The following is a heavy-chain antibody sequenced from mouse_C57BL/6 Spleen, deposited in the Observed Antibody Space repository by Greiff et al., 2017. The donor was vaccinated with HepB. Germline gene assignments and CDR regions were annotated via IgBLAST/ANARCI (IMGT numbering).Heavy chain of an antibody. J-gene: IGHJ2*01. Sequence: QVQLQQSGAELVRPGASVKLSCKASGYTFTAYYINWVKQRPGQGLEWIARIYPGSGNTYYNEKFKGKATLTAEKSSSTAYLQLSSLTSEDSAVYFCAMVNYYFDYWGQGTTLTVSS. D-gene: IGHD2-2*01. CDR3: AMVNYYFDY. CDR1: GYTFTAYY. V-gene: IGHV1-76*01. CDR2: IYPGSGNT.